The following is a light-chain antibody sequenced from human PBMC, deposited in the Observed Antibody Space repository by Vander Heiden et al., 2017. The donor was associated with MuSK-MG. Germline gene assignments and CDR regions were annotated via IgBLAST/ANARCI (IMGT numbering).Light chain of an antibody. CDR1: QSVDTY. J-gene: IGKJ4*01. CDR3: QQRYYWPLT. V-gene: IGKV3-11*01. CDR2: DAS. Sequence: EIVLTQSPATLSLSPGERAPLSCRASQSVDTYLAWFQQTPGQAPRLLIYDASTRASGTPARFSGRGSGTDFTLTISSLEPEDFAVFYCQQRYYWPLTFGGGTKVE.